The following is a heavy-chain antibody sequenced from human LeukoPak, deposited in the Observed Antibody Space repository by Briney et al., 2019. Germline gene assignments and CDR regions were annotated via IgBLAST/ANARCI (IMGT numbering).Heavy chain of an antibody. CDR1: GGSFSGYY. V-gene: IGHV4-34*01. D-gene: IGHD3-3*01. Sequence: PSETLSLTCAVYGGSFSGYYWCWIRQPPGKGLEWIGEINHSGSTNYNPSLKSRVTISVDTSKNQFSLKLSSVTAADTAVYYCARGQTRFLEWLTTLHFDYWGQGTLVTASS. CDR2: INHSGST. J-gene: IGHJ4*02. CDR3: ARGQTRFLEWLTTLHFDY.